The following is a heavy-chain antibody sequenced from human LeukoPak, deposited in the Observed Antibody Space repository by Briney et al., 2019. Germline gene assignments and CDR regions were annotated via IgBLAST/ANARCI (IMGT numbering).Heavy chain of an antibody. CDR2: IYYSGST. CDR3: ARWALRSYYYGMDV. D-gene: IGHD3-16*01. Sequence: PSETLSLTCTVSGGSISSYYWSWIRQPPGKGLEWIGDIYYSGSTNYNPSLKSRVTISVDTSKNQFSLKLSSVTAADTAVYYCARWALRSYYYGMDVWGQGTTVTVSS. V-gene: IGHV4-59*01. J-gene: IGHJ6*02. CDR1: GGSISSYY.